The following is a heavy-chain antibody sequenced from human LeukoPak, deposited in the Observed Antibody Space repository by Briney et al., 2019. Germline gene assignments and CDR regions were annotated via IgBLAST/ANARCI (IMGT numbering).Heavy chain of an antibody. CDR2: IIPIFGTA. D-gene: IGHD2-15*01. J-gene: IGHJ4*02. Sequence: SVTVSCKASGGTFSSYAISWVLQAPGQGLEWMGGIIPIFGTANYAQKFQGRVTITADESTSTAYMELSSLRSEDTAVYYCAREDCSGGSCYSGYWGQGTLVTVSS. CDR3: AREDCSGGSCYSGY. CDR1: GGTFSSYA. V-gene: IGHV1-69*13.